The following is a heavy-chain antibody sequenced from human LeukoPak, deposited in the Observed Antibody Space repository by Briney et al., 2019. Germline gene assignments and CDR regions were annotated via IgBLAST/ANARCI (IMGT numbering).Heavy chain of an antibody. CDR1: GGSFSGYY. J-gene: IGHJ6*03. D-gene: IGHD3-3*01. V-gene: IGHV4-34*01. Sequence: ASETLSLTCAVYGGSFSGYYWSWIRQPPGKGLEWIGEINHSGSTNYNPSLKSRVTISVDTSKNQFSLKLSSVTAADTAVYYCARWYYDFWSGYYSPCYYYMDVWGKGTTVTVSS. CDR2: INHSGST. CDR3: ARWYYDFWSGYYSPCYYYMDV.